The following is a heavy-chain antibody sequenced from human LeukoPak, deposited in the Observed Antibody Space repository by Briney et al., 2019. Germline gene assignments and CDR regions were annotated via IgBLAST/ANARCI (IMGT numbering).Heavy chain of an antibody. J-gene: IGHJ4*02. CDR1: GYTFTGYY. CDR2: ISAYNGNT. D-gene: IGHD3-10*01. CDR3: AREWGSGSYYNLYYFDY. V-gene: IGHV1-18*04. Sequence: GASVKVSCKASGYTFTGYYMHWVRQAPGQGLEWMGWISAYNGNTNYAQKLQGRVTMTTDTSTSTAYMELRSLRSDDTAVYYCAREWGSGSYYNLYYFDYWGQGTLVTVSS.